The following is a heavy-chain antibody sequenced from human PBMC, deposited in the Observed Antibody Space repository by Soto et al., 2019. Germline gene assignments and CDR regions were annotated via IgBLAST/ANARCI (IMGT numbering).Heavy chain of an antibody. CDR1: GGSFSGYY. D-gene: IGHD4-4*01. V-gene: IGHV4-34*01. J-gene: IGHJ6*02. CDR2: INHSGST. CDR3: ARVGNTHNYYGMDV. Sequence: SSETLSLTCAVYGGSFSGYYWSWIRQPPGKGLEWIGEINHSGSTNYNPSLKSRVTISVDTSKNQFSLKLSSVTAADTAVYYCARVGNTHNYYGMDVWGQGTTVTVSS.